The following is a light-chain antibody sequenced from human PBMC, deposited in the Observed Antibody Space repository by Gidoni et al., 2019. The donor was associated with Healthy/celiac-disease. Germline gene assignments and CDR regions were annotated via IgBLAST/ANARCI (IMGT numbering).Light chain of an antibody. CDR2: GAS. J-gene: IGKJ2*01. CDR1: QSVSSSY. V-gene: IGKV3-20*01. CDR3: QQYGSSPLYT. Sequence: ELGLTQSTGTLSLSPGERATPSCRASQSVSSSYLAWYQQKPGQAPRLLIYGASSRATGIPDRFSGSGSGTDFTLTISRLEPEDFAVYYCQQYGSSPLYTFGQGTKLEIK.